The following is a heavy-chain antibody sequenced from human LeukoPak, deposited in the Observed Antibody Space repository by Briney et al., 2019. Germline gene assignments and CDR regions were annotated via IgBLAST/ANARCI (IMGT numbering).Heavy chain of an antibody. CDR2: VSGSGGST. V-gene: IGHV3-23*01. CDR3: AKDWGGIVGGVQLPEY. J-gene: IGHJ4*02. CDR1: GFTFSSYA. D-gene: IGHD1-26*01. Sequence: PGGSLRLSCAASGFTFSSYAMSGVRKAPGKGLKWGSAVSGSGGSTYYADSVKGRFTISRDNSKNTLYLQMNSLRAEDTAVYYCAKDWGGIVGGVQLPEYWGQGTLVTVSS.